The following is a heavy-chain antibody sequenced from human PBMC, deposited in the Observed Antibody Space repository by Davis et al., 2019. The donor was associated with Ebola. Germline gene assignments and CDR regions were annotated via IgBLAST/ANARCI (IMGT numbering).Heavy chain of an antibody. V-gene: IGHV4-34*01. CDR3: ARGFPWYSSSWYGY. Sequence: PSDTLSLTCAVYGCSFSGYYLSWIRQPPGKGLEWIGEINPSGSTNYNPSLKGRVTISVDTSKNQFPLKLSSVTAADTAVYYCARGFPWYSSSWYGYWGQGTLVTVSS. J-gene: IGHJ4*02. CDR2: INPSGST. D-gene: IGHD6-13*01. CDR1: GCSFSGYY.